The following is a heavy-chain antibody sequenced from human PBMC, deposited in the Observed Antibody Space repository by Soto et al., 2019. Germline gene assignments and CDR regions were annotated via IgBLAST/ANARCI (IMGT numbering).Heavy chain of an antibody. CDR1: GFTFTSSA. CDR3: AADATAWQQMVPSDY. Sequence: ASVKVSCKASGFTFTSSAFQWVRQARGQRLEWIGWIAVGSGYTNYAQRFQDRVTLTRDKSTATTYMELSRLTSEDTAIYYCAADATAWQQMVPSDYWGQGTLVTVSS. D-gene: IGHD2-8*01. J-gene: IGHJ4*02. V-gene: IGHV1-58*01. CDR2: IAVGSGYT.